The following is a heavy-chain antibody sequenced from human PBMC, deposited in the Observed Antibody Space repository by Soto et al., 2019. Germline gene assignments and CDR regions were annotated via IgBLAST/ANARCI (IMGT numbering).Heavy chain of an antibody. J-gene: IGHJ4*02. CDR1: GYTFTSYG. CDR3: ARGPPSYYDSSGYYKYFDY. CDR2: ISAYNGNT. V-gene: IGHV1-18*01. D-gene: IGHD3-22*01. Sequence: QVQLVQSGAEVKKPGASVKVSCKASGYTFTSYGISWVRQAPGQGLEWMGWISAYNGNTNYAQKLQGRVTMTTDTSTSTAYMVLRSLRSDDTAVYYCARGPPSYYDSSGYYKYFDYWGQGTLVTVSS.